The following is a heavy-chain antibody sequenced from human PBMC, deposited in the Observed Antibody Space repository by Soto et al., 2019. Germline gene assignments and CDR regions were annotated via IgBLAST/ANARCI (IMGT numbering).Heavy chain of an antibody. J-gene: IGHJ4*02. D-gene: IGHD3-22*01. CDR2: IYHSGST. Sequence: PSETLSLTCAVSGGSISSGGYSWSWIRQPPGKGLEWIGYIYHSGSTYYNPSLKSRVTISVDRSKNQFSLKLSSVTAADTAVYYCARARDSSGYYSSLREYYFDYWGQGTLVTVSS. CDR1: GGSISSGGYS. V-gene: IGHV4-30-2*01. CDR3: ARARDSSGYYSSLREYYFDY.